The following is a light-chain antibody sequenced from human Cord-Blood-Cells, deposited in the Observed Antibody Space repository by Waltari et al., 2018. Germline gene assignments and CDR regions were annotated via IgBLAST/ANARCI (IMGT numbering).Light chain of an antibody. CDR3: QQYYSTPPWT. V-gene: IGKV4-1*01. Sequence: DIVMTKSPDPLAVSLGERAPINCKSSQSVLYSSNNKNYLAWYQQKPGQPPKLLIYWASTRESGVPDRFSGSGSGTDFTLTISSLQAEDVAVYYCQQYYSTPPWTFGQGTKVEIK. CDR1: QSVLYSSNNKNY. J-gene: IGKJ1*01. CDR2: WAS.